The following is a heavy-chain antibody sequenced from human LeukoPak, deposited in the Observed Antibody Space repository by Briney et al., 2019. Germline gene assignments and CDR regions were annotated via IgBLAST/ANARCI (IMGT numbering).Heavy chain of an antibody. Sequence: SETLSLTCTVSGGSIRSTSYYWSWIRQPPGKGLEWIGYISDSGSTNSNPSLNSRATISVDTSKNQFSLQLNSVTAADTAMYYCARLSWPGRGSRFDPWGQGTLVTVSS. CDR1: GGSIRSTSYY. CDR3: ARLSWPGRGSRFDP. V-gene: IGHV4-61*01. J-gene: IGHJ5*02. CDR2: ISDSGST. D-gene: IGHD2/OR15-2a*01.